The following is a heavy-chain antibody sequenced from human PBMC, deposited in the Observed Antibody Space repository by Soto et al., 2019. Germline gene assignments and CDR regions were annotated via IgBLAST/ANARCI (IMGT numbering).Heavy chain of an antibody. Sequence: ASVKVSCKASGYTFTGYYMHWVRQAPGQGLEWMGWINPNSGGTNYAQKFQGRVTMTRDTSISTAYMELSRLRSDDTAVYYCARKCGDRCTEDTDALDLWGQGTMVTVSS. CDR1: GYTFTGYY. D-gene: IGHD2-21*01. V-gene: IGHV1-2*02. CDR3: ARKCGDRCTEDTDALDL. J-gene: IGHJ3*01. CDR2: INPNSGGT.